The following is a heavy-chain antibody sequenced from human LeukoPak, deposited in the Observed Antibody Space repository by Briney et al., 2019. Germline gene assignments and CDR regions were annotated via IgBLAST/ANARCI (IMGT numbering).Heavy chain of an antibody. D-gene: IGHD2-15*01. CDR3: AREEDCSGGIFYLGNAFDI. Sequence: PSQTLSLTCAVYGGSFSGYYWSWIRQPPGKGLEWIGEINHSGSTNYNASLKSRVTISVDTSKNQFSLKLRSVTAADTAVYYCAREEDCSGGIFYLGNAFDIWGRGTMVTVSS. V-gene: IGHV4-34*01. CDR1: GGSFSGYY. J-gene: IGHJ3*02. CDR2: INHSGST.